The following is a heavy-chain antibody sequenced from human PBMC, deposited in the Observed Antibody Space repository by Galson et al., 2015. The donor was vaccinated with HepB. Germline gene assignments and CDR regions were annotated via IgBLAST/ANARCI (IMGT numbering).Heavy chain of an antibody. J-gene: IGHJ4*02. CDR1: GYTLTELS. CDR3: ATAGYGGNSGDPYFDY. D-gene: IGHD4-23*01. V-gene: IGHV1-24*01. Sequence: SVKVSCKVSGYTLTELSMHWVRQAPGKGLEWMGGFDPDDGETIYAQKFQGRVTMTEDTSTDTAYMELSSLRSEDTAVYYCATAGYGGNSGDPYFDYWGQGTLVTVSS. CDR2: FDPDDGET.